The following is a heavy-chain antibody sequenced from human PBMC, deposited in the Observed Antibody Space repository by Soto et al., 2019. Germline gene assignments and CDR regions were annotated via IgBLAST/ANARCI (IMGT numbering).Heavy chain of an antibody. D-gene: IGHD3-22*01. J-gene: IGHJ5*02. V-gene: IGHV3-23*01. CDR1: GFTFSSYA. CDR3: GWEGYYYESPLLPPGFAP. Sequence: GGSLRLSCAASGFTFSSYAMSWVRQAPVKGLEWVSAISGSGGSTYYADSVKGRFTISRDNSKNTLYLQMNSLRAEDTAVYYCGWEGYYYESPLLPPGFAPWGKGPWVPVSS. CDR2: ISGSGGST.